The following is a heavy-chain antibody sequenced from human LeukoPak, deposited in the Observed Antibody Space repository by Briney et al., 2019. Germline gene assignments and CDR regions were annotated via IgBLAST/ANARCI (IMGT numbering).Heavy chain of an antibody. Sequence: HPGGSLRLSCEASGITFSFYGMSWVRQAPGKGLEWVSAISGSGGSTYYADSVKGRFTISRDNSKNTLYLQMNSLRAEDTAVYYCAAWQFNVGDYWGQGTLVTVSS. V-gene: IGHV3-23*01. CDR3: AAWQFNVGDY. CDR2: ISGSGGST. CDR1: GITFSFYG. J-gene: IGHJ4*02. D-gene: IGHD3-16*01.